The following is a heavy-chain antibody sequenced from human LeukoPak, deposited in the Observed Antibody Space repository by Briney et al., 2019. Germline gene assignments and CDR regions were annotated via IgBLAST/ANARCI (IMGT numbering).Heavy chain of an antibody. CDR1: GYTLTELS. V-gene: IGHV1-24*01. D-gene: IGHD7-27*01. Sequence: GASVKVSCKVSGYTLTELSMHWVRQAPGKGLEWMGGFDPEDGGTIYAQKFQGRVTMTEDTSTDTAYMELSSLRSEDTAVYYCATVSELGGYYYGMDVWGQGATVTVSS. J-gene: IGHJ6*02. CDR3: ATVSELGGYYYGMDV. CDR2: FDPEDGGT.